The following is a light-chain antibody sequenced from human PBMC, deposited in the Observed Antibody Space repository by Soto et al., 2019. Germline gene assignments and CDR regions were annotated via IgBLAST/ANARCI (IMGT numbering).Light chain of an antibody. V-gene: IGKV3-15*01. CDR2: GAS. CDR3: QQYNNWPRT. Sequence: EIVMTQSPATLSVSPGERATLSCRASQSVSSNLAWYQQKPSQASRLLIYGASTRATGIPARFSGSGSGTEFTLTISSLQSEDFAAYYCQQYNNWPRTFGQGTKVEIK. CDR1: QSVSSN. J-gene: IGKJ1*01.